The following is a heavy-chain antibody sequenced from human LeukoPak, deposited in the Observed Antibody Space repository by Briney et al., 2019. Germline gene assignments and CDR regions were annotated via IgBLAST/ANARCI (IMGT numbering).Heavy chain of an antibody. CDR3: ARGEYDFWSGYYGGAFDI. CDR1: GFTFSSYS. J-gene: IGHJ3*02. CDR2: ISSSSSTI. V-gene: IGHV3-48*01. D-gene: IGHD3-3*01. Sequence: GGSLRLSCAASGFTFSSYSMNWVRQAPGKGLEWVSYISSSSSTIYYADSVKGRFTISRDNAKNSLYLQMNSLRAEDTAVYYCARGEYDFWSGYYGGAFDIWGQGTMVTVSS.